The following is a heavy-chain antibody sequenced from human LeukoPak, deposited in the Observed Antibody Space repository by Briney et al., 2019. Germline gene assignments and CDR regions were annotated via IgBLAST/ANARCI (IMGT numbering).Heavy chain of an antibody. V-gene: IGHV4-39*07. CDR3: ASVDTAMAKQSGFDP. CDR1: GGSISSSSYY. CDR2: IYYSGST. D-gene: IGHD5-18*01. J-gene: IGHJ5*02. Sequence: TSETLSLTCTVSGGSISSSSYYWGWIRQPPGKGLEWIGSIYYSGSTYYNPSLKSRVTISVDTSKNQFSLKLSSVTAADTAVYYCASVDTAMAKQSGFDPWGQGTLVTVSS.